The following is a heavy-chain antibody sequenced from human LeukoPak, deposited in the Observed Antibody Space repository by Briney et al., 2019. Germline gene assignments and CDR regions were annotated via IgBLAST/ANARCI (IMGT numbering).Heavy chain of an antibody. CDR3: ARGGYSYYYGMDV. V-gene: IGHV4-61*01. J-gene: IGHJ6*02. CDR1: GGSVSSGSYY. Sequence: SETLSLTCTVSGGSVSSGSYYWSWIRQPPGKRLEWIGYIYYSGSTNYNPSLKSRVTISVDTSKNQFSLKLSSVTAADTAVYYCARGGYSYYYGMDVWGQGTTVTVSS. D-gene: IGHD5-18*01. CDR2: IYYSGST.